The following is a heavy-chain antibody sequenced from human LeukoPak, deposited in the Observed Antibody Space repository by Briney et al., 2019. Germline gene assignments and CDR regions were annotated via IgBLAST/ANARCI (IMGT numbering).Heavy chain of an antibody. J-gene: IGHJ4*02. Sequence: GGSLRPSCAASGFIFSSYSMNWVRQAPGKGLEWVSSISSSSIYIYYADSVKGRFTISRDNAKNSLYLQMDSLRAEDTAVYYCARDGITMRILEYWGQGTLVTVSS. CDR1: GFIFSSYS. CDR3: ARDGITMRILEY. CDR2: ISSSSIYI. D-gene: IGHD3-10*01. V-gene: IGHV3-21*01.